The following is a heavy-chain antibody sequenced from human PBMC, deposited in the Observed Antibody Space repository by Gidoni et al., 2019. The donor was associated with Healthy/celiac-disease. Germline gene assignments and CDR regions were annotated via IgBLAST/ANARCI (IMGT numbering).Heavy chain of an antibody. J-gene: IGHJ4*02. V-gene: IGHV3-23*01. Sequence: EVQLLESGGGLVQPGGSLRLSCAASGFTFSSYAMSWVRQAPGKGLEWVSAISGSGGSTYYADSVKGRFTISRDNSKNTLYLQMNSLRAEDTAVYYCAKVWGVISEGPHDYGPTHFDYWGQGTLVTVSS. D-gene: IGHD4-17*01. CDR2: ISGSGGST. CDR3: AKVWGVISEGPHDYGPTHFDY. CDR1: GFTFSSYA.